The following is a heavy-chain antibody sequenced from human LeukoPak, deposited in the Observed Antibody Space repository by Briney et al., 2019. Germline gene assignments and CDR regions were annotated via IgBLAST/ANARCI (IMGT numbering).Heavy chain of an antibody. CDR3: AKYYYDSSGYWNFDY. CDR2: IYYIGST. CDR1: GGSISSYY. D-gene: IGHD3-22*01. V-gene: IGHV4-59*01. J-gene: IGHJ4*02. Sequence: SETLSLTCTVSGGSISSYYWSWIRQPPGKGLEWIGYIYYIGSTNYNPSLKSRVTISVDTSKNQFSLKLSSVTAADTAVYYCAKYYYDSSGYWNFDYWGQGTLVTVSS.